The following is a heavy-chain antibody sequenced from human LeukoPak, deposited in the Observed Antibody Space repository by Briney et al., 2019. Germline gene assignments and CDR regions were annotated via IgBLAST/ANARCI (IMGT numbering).Heavy chain of an antibody. J-gene: IGHJ4*02. CDR2: INGDGSSF. CDR1: GFTFSSYW. D-gene: IGHD1-26*01. CDR3: ARGGVGTFDY. Sequence: GGSPRLSCAASGFTFSSYWMHWVRQAPGKGLVWVSQINGDGSSFTYADSVKGRFTISRDNARNIIYLQLNSLRAEDTAVYFCARGGVGTFDYWGQGTLVTVSS. V-gene: IGHV3-74*01.